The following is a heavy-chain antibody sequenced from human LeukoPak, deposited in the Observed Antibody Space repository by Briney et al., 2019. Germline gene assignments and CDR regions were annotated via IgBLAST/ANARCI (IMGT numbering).Heavy chain of an antibody. Sequence: SQTLSLTCTVSGGSISSGGYYWSWIRQPPGKGLEWIGYIYHSGSTYYNPSLKSRVTISVDRSKNQFSLKLSSVTAADTAVYYCARDRGSGSAAFDIWGQGTMVTVSS. CDR3: ARDRGSGSAAFDI. J-gene: IGHJ3*02. CDR1: GGSISSGGYY. D-gene: IGHD1-26*01. V-gene: IGHV4-30-2*01. CDR2: IYHSGST.